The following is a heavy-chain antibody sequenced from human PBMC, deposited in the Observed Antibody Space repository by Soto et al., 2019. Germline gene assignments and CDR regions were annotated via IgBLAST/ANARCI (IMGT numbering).Heavy chain of an antibody. CDR2: ILADYNT. Sequence: EVQLLESGGGLVQPGGSLTLSCAASGFTFSDYTMTWVRQAPGKGLECISVILADYNTYYAGSVRGRFTISRDNSKNTLYLEMNSLRAEDTAVYYCARRTEGYFGYWGQGALVTVSS. V-gene: IGHV3-23*03. CDR3: ARRTEGYFGY. CDR1: GFTFSDYT. J-gene: IGHJ4*02.